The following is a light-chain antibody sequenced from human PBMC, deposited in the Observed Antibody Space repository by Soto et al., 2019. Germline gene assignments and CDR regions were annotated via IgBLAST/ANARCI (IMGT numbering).Light chain of an antibody. CDR1: SSDVGGYNY. J-gene: IGLJ1*01. CDR2: EVS. Sequence: QSVLTQPASVSGSPGQSITISCTGTSSDVGGYNYVSWYQQHPGKAPKLMIYEVSNRPSGVSNRFSGSKSANTASLTISGLQAEDEADYFCNSYTTSATYVFGSGTKVTVL. V-gene: IGLV2-14*01. CDR3: NSYTTSATYV.